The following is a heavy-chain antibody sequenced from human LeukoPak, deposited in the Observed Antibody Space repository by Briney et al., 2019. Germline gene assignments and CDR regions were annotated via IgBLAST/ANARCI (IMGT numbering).Heavy chain of an antibody. CDR1: GGTFSSYA. CDR3: ARASKEWLVLLMSFDY. CDR2: IIPIFGTA. D-gene: IGHD6-19*01. Sequence: SVKVSCKASGGTFSSYAISWVRQAPGQGLEWMGGIIPIFGTANYAQKFQGRVTITADESTSTAYMELSSLRSEDTAVYYCARASKEWLVLLMSFDYWGQGTLVTVSS. V-gene: IGHV1-69*13. J-gene: IGHJ4*02.